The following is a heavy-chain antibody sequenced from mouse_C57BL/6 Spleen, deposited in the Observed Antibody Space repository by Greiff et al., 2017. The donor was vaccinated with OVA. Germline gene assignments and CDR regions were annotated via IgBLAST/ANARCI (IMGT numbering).Heavy chain of an antibody. CDR2: INPGSGGT. D-gene: IGHD2-3*01. CDR1: GYAFTYYL. V-gene: IGHV1-54*01. CDR3: ARLGWLLGAY. J-gene: IGHJ3*01. Sequence: QVQLQQSGAELVRPGTSVKVSCKASGYAFTYYLIEWVKQRPGQGLEWIGVINPGSGGTNYNEKFKGKATLTADKSSSTAYMQLSSLTSEDSAVYFCARLGWLLGAYWGQGTLVTVSA.